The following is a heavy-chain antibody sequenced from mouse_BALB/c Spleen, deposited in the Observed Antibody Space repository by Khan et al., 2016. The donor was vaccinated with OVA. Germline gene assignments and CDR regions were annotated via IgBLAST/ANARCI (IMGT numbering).Heavy chain of an antibody. Sequence: EVELVESGGGLVQPGDSLRLSCATSGFTFTDYYMSWVRQPQGKALEWLGFIRNKANGYKTEYSASVKGRFTISRDNAQSSLYLQTNTLRAEDSATYYWAIDRGNYYRYAAYGGQGTLVTVSA. V-gene: IGHV7-3*02. D-gene: IGHD2-14*01. CDR1: GFTFTDYY. CDR2: IRNKANGYKT. CDR3: AIDRGNYYRYAAY. J-gene: IGHJ3*01.